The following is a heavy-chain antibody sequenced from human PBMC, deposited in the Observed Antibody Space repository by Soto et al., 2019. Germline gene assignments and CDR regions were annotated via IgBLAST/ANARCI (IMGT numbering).Heavy chain of an antibody. CDR3: ARERCLGLDWYYGMDG. CDR1: GGSISSYY. V-gene: IGHV4-4*07. CDR2: IYTSGST. Sequence: LSLACTVSGGSISSYYWSWIRQPAGKGLEWIGRIYTSGSTNYNPSLKSRVTMSVDTSKNQFSLKLSSVTAADTAVYYCARERCLGLDWYYGMDGWGQGTTVTVSS. J-gene: IGHJ6*02. D-gene: IGHD3-3*01.